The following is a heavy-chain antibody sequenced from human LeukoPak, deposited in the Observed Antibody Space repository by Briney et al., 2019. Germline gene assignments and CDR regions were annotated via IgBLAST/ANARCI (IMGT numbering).Heavy chain of an antibody. CDR1: GGSISSGGYY. D-gene: IGHD3-10*01. CDR2: IYYSGST. Sequence: SQTLSLTCTVSGGSISSGGYYWSWTRQHPGKGLEWIGYIYYSGSTYYNPSLKSRVTISVDTSKNQFSLKLSSVTAADTAVYYCARASTGLWFGGADAFDIWGQGTMVTVSS. CDR3: ARASTGLWFGGADAFDI. V-gene: IGHV4-31*03. J-gene: IGHJ3*02.